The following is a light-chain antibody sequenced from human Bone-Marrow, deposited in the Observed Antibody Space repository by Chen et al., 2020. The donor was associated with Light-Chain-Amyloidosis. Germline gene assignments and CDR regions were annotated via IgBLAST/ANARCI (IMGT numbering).Light chain of an antibody. CDR3: QQYGTSPLA. CDR2: GSS. V-gene: IGKV3-20*01. CDR1: QTISSNY. Sequence: EIVLTQSPGTLSLSPGEGANLSCMASQTISSNYLTWYQQKFGQAPRLLIYGSSSRATGIPDRFTGSGSGTDFTLTINRLEPEEFARYYCQQYGTSPLAFGGGTKVEIQ. J-gene: IGKJ4*01.